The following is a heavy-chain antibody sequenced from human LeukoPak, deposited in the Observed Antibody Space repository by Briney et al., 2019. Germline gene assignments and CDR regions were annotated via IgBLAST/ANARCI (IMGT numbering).Heavy chain of an antibody. V-gene: IGHV3-30*01. CDR2: ISYDGSNK. J-gene: IGHJ4*02. CDR3: ARDIAAGVAAAGSYFDY. CDR1: GFTFSSYA. Sequence: GRSLRLSCAASGFTFSSYAMHWVRQAPGKGLEWGAVISYDGSNKYYEDSVKGRFTISRDNSKIPLYLQMNSLRAEDTAVYYCARDIAAGVAAAGSYFDYWGQGTLVTVSS. D-gene: IGHD6-13*01.